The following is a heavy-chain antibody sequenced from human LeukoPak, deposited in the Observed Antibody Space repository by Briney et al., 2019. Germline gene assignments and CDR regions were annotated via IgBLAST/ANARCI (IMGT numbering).Heavy chain of an antibody. D-gene: IGHD6-19*01. Sequence: GGSLRLSCAASGFTVSSNYMRWVRQAPGKGLEWVSVIYSGGSTYYADSVKGRFTISRDNSKNTLYLQMNSLRAEDTAVYYCARDGGYSSGRGAFDIWGQGTMVTVSS. CDR1: GFTVSSNY. CDR3: ARDGGYSSGRGAFDI. V-gene: IGHV3-53*01. J-gene: IGHJ3*02. CDR2: IYSGGST.